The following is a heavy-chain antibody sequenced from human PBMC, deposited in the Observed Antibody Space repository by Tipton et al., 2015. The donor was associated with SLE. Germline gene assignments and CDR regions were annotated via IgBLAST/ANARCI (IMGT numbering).Heavy chain of an antibody. CDR1: GVSFSGYY. Sequence: TLSLTCAVYGVSFSGYYWSWIRQPPGKGLEWIGEINHSGGTNYNPSLKSRVTISVDTSKNQFSLKLSSVTAADTAVYYCARGRRPVSRYFDGPTEAFFDAWGEGNLGPVSS. CDR3: ARGRRPVSRYFDGPTEAFFDA. J-gene: IGHJ4*02. D-gene: IGHD3-9*01. V-gene: IGHV4-34*01. CDR2: INHSGGT.